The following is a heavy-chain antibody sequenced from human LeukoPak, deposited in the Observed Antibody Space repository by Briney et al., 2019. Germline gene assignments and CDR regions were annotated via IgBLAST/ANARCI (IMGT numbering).Heavy chain of an antibody. J-gene: IGHJ4*02. CDR2: IIPIFGTA. Sequence: ASVKVSCKASGGTFSSYAISWVRQAPGQGLECMGGIIPIFGTANYAQNFQGRVTITADESTSTAYMELSSLRSEDTAVYYCARSRTPPGGNFDYWGQGTLVTVSS. V-gene: IGHV1-69*13. D-gene: IGHD1-14*01. CDR1: GGTFSSYA. CDR3: ARSRTPPGGNFDY.